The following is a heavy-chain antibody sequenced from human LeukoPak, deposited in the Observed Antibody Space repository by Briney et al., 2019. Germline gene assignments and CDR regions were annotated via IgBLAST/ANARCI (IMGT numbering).Heavy chain of an antibody. CDR3: AKDRSSGYSYGYFDY. CDR1: GFTFSSYG. Sequence: PGGSLRLSCAASGFTFSSYGMHWVRQAPGKGLEWVAFIRYDGSNKYYADSVKGRFTISRDNSKNTLFLQMNSLRAEDTAVYYCAKDRSSGYSYGYFDYWGQGTLVTVSS. V-gene: IGHV3-30*02. J-gene: IGHJ4*02. CDR2: IRYDGSNK. D-gene: IGHD5-18*01.